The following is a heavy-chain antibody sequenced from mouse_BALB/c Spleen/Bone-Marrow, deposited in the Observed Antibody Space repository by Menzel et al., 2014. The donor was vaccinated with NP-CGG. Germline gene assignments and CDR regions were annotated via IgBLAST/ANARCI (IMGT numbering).Heavy chain of an antibody. J-gene: IGHJ4*01. D-gene: IGHD1-1*02. CDR3: TRSGNAMDY. Sequence: EVQLQQSGTVLARPGASVKMSCKASGYTFTSYWMHWVKQRPGQGLEWIGAIYPGISDTSYNQKFKGKAKLTAVTSTSTAYMERSSLANDDSAVYDCTRSGNAMDYWGQGTSVTVSS. CDR2: IYPGISDT. CDR1: GYTFTSYW. V-gene: IGHV1-5*01.